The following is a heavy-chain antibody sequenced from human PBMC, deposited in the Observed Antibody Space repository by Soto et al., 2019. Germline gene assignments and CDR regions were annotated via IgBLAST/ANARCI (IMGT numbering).Heavy chain of an antibody. CDR3: ARGPQDIVVVPAATHAGSAAFDI. CDR1: GFTISSYW. V-gene: IGHV3-74*01. J-gene: IGHJ3*02. CDR2: INSDGSST. D-gene: IGHD2-2*01. Sequence: GGSLRLSWAPSGFTISSYWMHWVRQAPGKGLECVSRINSDGSSTSYADSVKGRFTISRDNAKNTLYLQMNSLRAEDTAVYYCARGPQDIVVVPAATHAGSAAFDIWGQGTMVTVSS.